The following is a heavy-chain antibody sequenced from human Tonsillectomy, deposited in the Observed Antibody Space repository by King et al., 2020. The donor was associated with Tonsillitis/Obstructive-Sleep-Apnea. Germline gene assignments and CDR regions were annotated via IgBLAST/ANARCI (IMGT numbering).Heavy chain of an antibody. CDR2: VYYSGST. V-gene: IGHV4-39*01. Sequence: LQLQESGPGLVKPSETLSLTCTVSGGSISSSSYYWGWIRQPPGKGLEWIGSVYYSGSTYYNPSLRNRVTVSVDTSKNQFSLKLSSVTAADTAVYYCARLLRSWCYYFAYWGQGTLVTVSS. D-gene: IGHD2-15*01. CDR1: GGSISSSSYY. CDR3: ARLLRSWCYYFAY. J-gene: IGHJ4*02.